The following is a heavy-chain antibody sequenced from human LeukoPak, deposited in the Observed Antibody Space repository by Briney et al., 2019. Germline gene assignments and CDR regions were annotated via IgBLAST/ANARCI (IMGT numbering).Heavy chain of an antibody. Sequence: GGSLRLSCAASGFAFSSYAMSWVRQAPGKGLEWVSYISSSSSTIYYADSVKGRFTISRDNAKNSLYLQMNSLRDEDTAVYYCARVGGIVVVTEFDYWGQGTLVTVSS. CDR1: GFAFSSYA. CDR2: ISSSSSTI. D-gene: IGHD3-22*01. J-gene: IGHJ4*02. CDR3: ARVGGIVVVTEFDY. V-gene: IGHV3-48*02.